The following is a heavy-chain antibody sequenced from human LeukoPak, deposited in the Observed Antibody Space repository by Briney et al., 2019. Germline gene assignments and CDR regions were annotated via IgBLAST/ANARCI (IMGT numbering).Heavy chain of an antibody. J-gene: IGHJ3*02. CDR2: ITSDGSST. V-gene: IGHV3-74*01. CDR1: GYSFSTYG. CDR3: ARQESLAFDI. Sequence: GGSLRLSCTASGYSFSTYGMHWVRQAPGKGLVWVSRITSDGSSTSYADSVKGRFTISRDNAKDTLYLQMNSLRAEDTAVYYCARQESLAFDIWGQGTMVTVSS.